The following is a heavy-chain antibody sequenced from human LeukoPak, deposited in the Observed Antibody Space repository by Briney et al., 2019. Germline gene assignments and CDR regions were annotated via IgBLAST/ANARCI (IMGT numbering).Heavy chain of an antibody. CDR1: GLTVSSNY. CDR2: LSGSGGST. Sequence: GGSLRLSCAASGLTVSSNYMSWVRQAPGKGLEWVSALSGSGGSTYYADSVKGRFTISRDNSKNTLYLQMNSLRAEDTAVYYCAKAYDILTGYPFDYWGQGTLVTVSS. V-gene: IGHV3-23*01. CDR3: AKAYDILTGYPFDY. D-gene: IGHD3-9*01. J-gene: IGHJ4*02.